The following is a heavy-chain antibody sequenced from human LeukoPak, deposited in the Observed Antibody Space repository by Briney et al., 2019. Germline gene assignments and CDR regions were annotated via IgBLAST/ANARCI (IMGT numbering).Heavy chain of an antibody. CDR3: ARNTSAWSPLGETQSAPHCFDS. D-gene: IGHD6-19*01. CDR1: GNFISRGYY. CDR2: TYNTGST. V-gene: IGHV4-38-2*01. J-gene: IGHJ4*02. Sequence: SDTLSLTCGVSGNFISRGYYWAWIRQPPGEGLEWIGSTYNTGSTYYNPSLNSRVTMSIDTSKNQFSLKLSSVTAADTAVYYCARNTSAWSPLGETQSAPHCFDSWGQGTLVTVSS.